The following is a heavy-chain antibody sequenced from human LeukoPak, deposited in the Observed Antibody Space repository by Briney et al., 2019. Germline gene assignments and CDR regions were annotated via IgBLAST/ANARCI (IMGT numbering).Heavy chain of an antibody. Sequence: TGGSLRLSCAASGFTFSSYAMSWVRQAPGKGLEWVSAISGSGGSTYYADSVKGRFTIYGDNSKNTLYLQMNSLRPEDTAVCYCAKNHRRQLVRGCFDYCGQGTLVTVSS. D-gene: IGHD6-13*01. CDR2: ISGSGGST. CDR1: GFTFSSYA. V-gene: IGHV3-23*01. CDR3: AKNHRRQLVRGCFDY. J-gene: IGHJ4*02.